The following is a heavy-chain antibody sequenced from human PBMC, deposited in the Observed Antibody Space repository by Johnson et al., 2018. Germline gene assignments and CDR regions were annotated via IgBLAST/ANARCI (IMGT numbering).Heavy chain of an antibody. CDR1: GFTFSANW. V-gene: IGHV3-7*01. CDR2: LRQDGNEQ. D-gene: IGHD6-13*01. J-gene: IGHJ4*02. Sequence: VQLVESGGGLVQPGGSLRLSCAASGFTFSANWMTWVRQDPGKGLEWVANLRQDGNEQYSMDSVKGRFPISRDNARKSLYLQMNNLRVEDTAIYYCARVGYSNSWSMGDWGQGTLVSVSS. CDR3: ARVGYSNSWSMGD.